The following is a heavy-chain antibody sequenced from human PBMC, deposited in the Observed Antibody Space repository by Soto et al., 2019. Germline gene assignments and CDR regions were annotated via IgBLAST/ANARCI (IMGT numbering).Heavy chain of an antibody. V-gene: IGHV3-9*01. CDR1: GFTFDDYA. CDR3: TKGECRSTSCYKALGS. CDR2: ISWNSGTL. J-gene: IGHJ5*02. Sequence: EVKLVESGGGMVQPGRSLRLSCAASGFTFDDYAMHWVRQLPGKGLEWVSGISWNSGTLVYADSVKGRFTISRDNAQNSLYLRMNSLRPEDTALYYCTKGECRSTSCYKALGSWGQGSLVIVSS. D-gene: IGHD2-2*02.